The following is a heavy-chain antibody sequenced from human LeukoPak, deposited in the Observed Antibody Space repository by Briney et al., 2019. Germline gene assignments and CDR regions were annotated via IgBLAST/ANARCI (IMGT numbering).Heavy chain of an antibody. J-gene: IGHJ4*02. D-gene: IGHD5-18*01. Sequence: SQTLSLTCTVSGGSISSGGYYWGWIRQPPGKGLEWIGSIYYSGSTYYNPSLKSRVTISVDTSKNQFSLKLSSVTAADTAVYYCARGRGFSYGTPFDYWGQGTPVTVSA. CDR1: GGSISSGGYY. V-gene: IGHV4-39*07. CDR2: IYYSGST. CDR3: ARGRGFSYGTPFDY.